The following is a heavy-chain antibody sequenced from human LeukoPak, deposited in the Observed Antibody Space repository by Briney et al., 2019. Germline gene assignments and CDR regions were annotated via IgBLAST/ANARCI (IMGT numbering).Heavy chain of an antibody. D-gene: IGHD6-13*01. J-gene: IGHJ4*02. CDR2: IYYSGTT. V-gene: IGHV4-59*01. CDR3: ARGVYIAAAQYGY. Sequence: SETLSLTCTVSGGSISSYYWSWIRQPPGKGLEWIGYIYYSGTTNYNPSLKSRVTISVDTSRNQSSLKLSSVTAADTAVYYCARGVYIAAAQYGYWGQGTLVTVSS. CDR1: GGSISSYY.